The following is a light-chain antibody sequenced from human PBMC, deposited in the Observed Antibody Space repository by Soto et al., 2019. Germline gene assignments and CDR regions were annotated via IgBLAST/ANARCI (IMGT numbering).Light chain of an antibody. CDR3: SSYTSSTFYV. Sequence: QSVLTQPASVSGSPGQSITISCTGTSSDVGGYNYVSWYQQHPGKAPKLMIYEVSNRPSGVSNRFSGSKSGNTASLTISGHQAEDEADYYCSSYTSSTFYVFGTGTKVTVL. CDR1: SSDVGGYNY. J-gene: IGLJ1*01. V-gene: IGLV2-14*01. CDR2: EVS.